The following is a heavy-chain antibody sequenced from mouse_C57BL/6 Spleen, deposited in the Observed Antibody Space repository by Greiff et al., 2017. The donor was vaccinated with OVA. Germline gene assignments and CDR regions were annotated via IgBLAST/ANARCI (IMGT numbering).Heavy chain of an antibody. V-gene: IGHV1-63*01. CDR1: GYTFTNYW. J-gene: IGHJ2*01. CDR2: IYPGGGYT. CDR3: AMPVVAKGGYYFDY. Sequence: VQLQQSGAELVRPGTSVKMSCKASGYTFTNYWIGWAKQRPGHGLEWIGDIYPGGGYTNYNEKFKGKATLTAANSSSTAYMQLSSLSSEDAAFYYCAMPVVAKGGYYFDYWGQGTTLTVSS. D-gene: IGHD1-1*01.